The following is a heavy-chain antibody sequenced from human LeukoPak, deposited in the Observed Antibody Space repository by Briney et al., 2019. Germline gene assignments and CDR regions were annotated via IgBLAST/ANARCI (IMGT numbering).Heavy chain of an antibody. V-gene: IGHV1-3*01. D-gene: IGHD3-10*01. CDR3: ARAPILWLGNFDY. J-gene: IGHJ4*02. CDR2: INAGNGNT. Sequence: ASVKVSCKASGYTFTSYAMHWVRQAPGQRLEWMGWINAGNGNTKYSQKFQGRVTIPRKTSASTAYMELRSRRSETPAVYNCARAPILWLGNFDYWGQGTLVTVSS. CDR1: GYTFTSYA.